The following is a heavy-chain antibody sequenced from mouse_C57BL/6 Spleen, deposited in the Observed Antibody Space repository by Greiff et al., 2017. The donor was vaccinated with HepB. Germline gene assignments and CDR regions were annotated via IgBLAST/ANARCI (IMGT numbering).Heavy chain of an antibody. Sequence: EVQVVESGPELVKPGASVKMSCKASGYTFTDYNMHWVKQSHGKSLEWIGYINPNNGGTSYNQKFKGKATLTVNKSSSTAYMELRSLTSEDSAVYYCARGAYYSKGGFAYWGQGTLVTVSA. J-gene: IGHJ3*01. D-gene: IGHD2-5*01. CDR3: ARGAYYSKGGFAY. CDR2: INPNNGGT. CDR1: GYTFTDYN. V-gene: IGHV1-22*01.